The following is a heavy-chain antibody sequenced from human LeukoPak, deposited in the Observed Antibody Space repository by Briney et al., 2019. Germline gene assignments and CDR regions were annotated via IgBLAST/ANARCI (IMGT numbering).Heavy chain of an antibody. CDR3: ARRTYYDFWSGYPPLPNYFDY. Sequence: SETLSLTCSVSGGSIISSNYYWGWIRQPPGKGLEWIGSIYQSGSGSAYYNPSLKSRVTISGDTSKTQFSLKLSSVTAADTAVYYCARRTYYDFWSGYPPLPNYFDYWGQGTLVTVSS. J-gene: IGHJ4*02. D-gene: IGHD3-3*01. CDR1: GGSIISSNYY. CDR2: IYQSGSGSA. V-gene: IGHV4-39*01.